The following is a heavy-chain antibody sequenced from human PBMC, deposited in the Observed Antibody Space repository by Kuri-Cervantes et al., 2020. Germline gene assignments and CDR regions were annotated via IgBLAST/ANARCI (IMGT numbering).Heavy chain of an antibody. Sequence: GSLRLSCTVSGGSISSYYWSWIRQPPGKGLEWIGYIYYSGSTNYNPSLKSRVTMSVDTSKNQFSLNLRSVTAADTAVYYCAGDAPYYFYGMDVWGQGTRVTVSS. J-gene: IGHJ6*02. CDR1: GGSISSYY. CDR3: AGDAPYYFYGMDV. CDR2: IYYSGST. V-gene: IGHV4-59*12.